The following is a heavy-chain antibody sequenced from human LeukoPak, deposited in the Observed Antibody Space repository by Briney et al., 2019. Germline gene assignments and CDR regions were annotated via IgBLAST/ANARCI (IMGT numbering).Heavy chain of an antibody. Sequence: GGSLRLSCAASGFTFSSYAMSWVRQAPGKGLEWVSSISGSAGSTHCADSVKGRFTISRDNSKNTLLLQINSLRAEDTAVYYCAKDSGSYRVFDYWGQGTLVTVSS. D-gene: IGHD1-26*01. CDR1: GFTFSSYA. CDR3: AKDSGSYRVFDY. J-gene: IGHJ4*02. V-gene: IGHV3-23*01. CDR2: ISGSAGST.